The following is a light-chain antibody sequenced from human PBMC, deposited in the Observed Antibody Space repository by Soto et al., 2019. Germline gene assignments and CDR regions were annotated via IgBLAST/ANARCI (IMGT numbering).Light chain of an antibody. CDR2: DAS. Sequence: DIPMTQSPSSLSASVGDRVTITCRASQSISSYLNWYQQKPGKAPKLLIYDASSLESGVPSRFSGSGSGTEFTLTISSLQPDDFATYYCKQHNSYPWTFGQGAKVDIK. J-gene: IGKJ1*01. CDR3: KQHNSYPWT. CDR1: QSISSY. V-gene: IGKV1-5*01.